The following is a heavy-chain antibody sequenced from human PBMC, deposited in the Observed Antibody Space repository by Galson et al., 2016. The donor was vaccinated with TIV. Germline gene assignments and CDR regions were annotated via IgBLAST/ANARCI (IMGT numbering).Heavy chain of an antibody. Sequence: SVKVSCKASGVTFSSYAISWVRQAPGQGLEWMGGLIPMFGITNYAQRFQGRVTITADGSTSTADMELSSLRSEDTAGYYCARSNSYNFYYMAVWGQGTLVTVSS. J-gene: IGHJ4*02. CDR1: GVTFSSYA. CDR3: ARSNSYNFYYMAV. V-gene: IGHV1-69*13. CDR2: LIPMFGIT. D-gene: IGHD1-20*01.